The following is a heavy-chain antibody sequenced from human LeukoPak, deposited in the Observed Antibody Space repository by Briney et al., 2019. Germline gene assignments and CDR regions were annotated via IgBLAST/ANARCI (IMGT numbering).Heavy chain of an antibody. CDR1: GFTVSSNY. Sequence: PGGSLRLSCAASGFTVSSNYMSWVRQAPGEGLEWVSVIYSGVSTYYADSVKGRFTISRDNSKNTLYLQMSRLRAEDTAVYYCASGWFELDLDYWGQGTLVTVSS. D-gene: IGHD3-10*01. CDR3: ASGWFELDLDY. CDR2: IYSGVST. V-gene: IGHV3-66*01. J-gene: IGHJ4*02.